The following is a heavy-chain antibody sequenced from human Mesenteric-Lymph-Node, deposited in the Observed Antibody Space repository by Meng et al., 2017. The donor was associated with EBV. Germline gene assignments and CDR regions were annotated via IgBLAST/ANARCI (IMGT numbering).Heavy chain of an antibody. J-gene: IGHJ4*02. Sequence: QVRLVQSGAEVKKPGAPVKVSCKASGHTFTGYYLHWVRQAPGQGLEWMGWINPNSGDTNYAQKFQGWVTMTRDTSINTAYMELSSLRSDATAVYYCATLPAASTPHFSAWGQGTLVTVSA. CDR2: INPNSGDT. CDR1: GHTFTGYY. CDR3: ATLPAASTPHFSA. D-gene: IGHD2-2*01. V-gene: IGHV1-2*04.